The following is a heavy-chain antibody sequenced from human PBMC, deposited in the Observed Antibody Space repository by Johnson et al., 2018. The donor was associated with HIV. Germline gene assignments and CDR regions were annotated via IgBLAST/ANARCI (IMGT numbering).Heavy chain of an antibody. Sequence: VQLVESGGGLVQPGGSLRLSCATPGFRFRSYWMSWVRQAPGKGPEWVANIKSDGSEEHYVDSVRGRFTISRDNSKNTLYLQMNSMRAEDTAVYYCAKTPSTGVDALDIWGQGTMVTVSS. CDR2: IKSDGSEE. D-gene: IGHD3-9*01. CDR1: GFRFRSYW. CDR3: AKTPSTGVDALDI. J-gene: IGHJ3*02. V-gene: IGHV3-7*03.